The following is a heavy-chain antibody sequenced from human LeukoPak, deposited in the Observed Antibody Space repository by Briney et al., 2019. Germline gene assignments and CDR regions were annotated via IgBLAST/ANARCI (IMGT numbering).Heavy chain of an antibody. V-gene: IGHV1-2*04. D-gene: IGHD3-16*02. CDR2: INPNSGGT. Sequence: ASVKVSCKASGYTFTGYYMHWVRQAPGQGLEWIGWINPNSGGTNYAQKFQGWVTMTRDTSISTAYMELSRLRSDDTAVYYCARESDYVWGSYRYWGQGTLVTVSS. J-gene: IGHJ4*02. CDR3: ARESDYVWGSYRY. CDR1: GYTFTGYY.